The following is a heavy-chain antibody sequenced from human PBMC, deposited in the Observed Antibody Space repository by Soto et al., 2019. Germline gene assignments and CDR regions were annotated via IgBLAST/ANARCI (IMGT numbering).Heavy chain of an antibody. D-gene: IGHD5-12*01. Sequence: QVQLQQWGAGLLKPSETLSLTCAVYGGSFSTYYWSWIRQPPGKGLEWIGEINHSGSTNYNPSLKSRVTISVDRSKNQLSLKLSSVTAADTAAYYCARGVGYAGVDYWGQGTLVTVSS. CDR3: ARGVGYAGVDY. J-gene: IGHJ4*02. CDR2: INHSGST. CDR1: GGSFSTYY. V-gene: IGHV4-34*01.